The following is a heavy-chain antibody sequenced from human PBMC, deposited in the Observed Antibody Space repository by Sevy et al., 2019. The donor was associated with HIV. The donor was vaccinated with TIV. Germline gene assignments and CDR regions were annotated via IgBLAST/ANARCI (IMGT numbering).Heavy chain of an antibody. J-gene: IGHJ6*03. D-gene: IGHD4-17*01. CDR2: ISAYNGNT. CDR3: ARDRVYGGNSGYYYYYMDV. Sequence: ASVKVSCKASGYTFTSYGISWVRQAPGQGLEWMGWISAYNGNTNYAQKLQGRVTMTTDTSTSTAYMELRSLKSDDTDGYYGARDRVYGGNSGYYYYYMDVWGKGTTVTVSS. CDR1: GYTFTSYG. V-gene: IGHV1-18*01.